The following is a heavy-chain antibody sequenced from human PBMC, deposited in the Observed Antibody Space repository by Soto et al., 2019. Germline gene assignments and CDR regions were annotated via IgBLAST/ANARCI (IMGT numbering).Heavy chain of an antibody. D-gene: IGHD5-12*01. CDR1: GGSISSSSYY. V-gene: IGHV4-39*01. J-gene: IGHJ4*01. CDR3: SRQTWDIVATNGYLCQFDY. Sequence: PSETLSLTCTVSGGSISSSSYYWGWIRQPPGKGLEWIGSTYYSGNTYYNPSLKSRVTISVDTSKNQFSLKLSSVTAADTAVYYCSRQTWDIVATNGYLCQFDYWGHGRLVNVCS. CDR2: TYYSGNT.